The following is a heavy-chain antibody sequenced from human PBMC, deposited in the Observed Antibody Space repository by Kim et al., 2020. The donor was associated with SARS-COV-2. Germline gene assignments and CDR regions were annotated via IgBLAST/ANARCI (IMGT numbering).Heavy chain of an antibody. CDR1: GFTFSSYS. CDR3: ARDYGDDLGYSSGWYWFDP. D-gene: IGHD6-19*01. V-gene: IGHV3-21*01. J-gene: IGHJ5*02. CDR2: ISSSSTYI. Sequence: GGSLRLSCAASGFTFSSYSMNWVRQAPGKGLEWVSSISSSSTYIYYADSVKGRFTISRDNAKNSLYLQMNSLRAEDTAVYYCARDYGDDLGYSSGWYWFDPWGQGTLVTVSS.